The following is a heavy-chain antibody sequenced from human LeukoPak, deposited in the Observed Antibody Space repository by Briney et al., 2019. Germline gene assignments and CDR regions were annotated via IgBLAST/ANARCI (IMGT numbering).Heavy chain of an antibody. CDR2: IRSKAYGGTT. Sequence: GGSLRLSCTGSGFTFGDYAMSWVRLAPGKGLEWVGFIRSKAYGGTTEYAASVKGRFTISRDDSKSIAYLQMNSLEIEDTAVYYCSRNYVSGSYAFDIWGQGTMVTVSS. D-gene: IGHD3-10*01. CDR1: GFTFGDYA. V-gene: IGHV3-49*04. CDR3: SRNYVSGSYAFDI. J-gene: IGHJ3*02.